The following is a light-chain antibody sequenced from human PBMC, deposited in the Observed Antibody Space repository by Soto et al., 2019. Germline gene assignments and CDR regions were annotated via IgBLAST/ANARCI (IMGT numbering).Light chain of an antibody. Sequence: EIVMTQSPGTLSVSPGERVTLSCRASQSVNDNLAWYQQKPGQAPRLLIYDASTRAAGIPASFSGSGSGTVFTLTISCLQSEDFGVYYCQHYNRWPLTFGGGNKVEIK. V-gene: IGKV3-15*01. CDR3: QHYNRWPLT. J-gene: IGKJ4*01. CDR2: DAS. CDR1: QSVNDN.